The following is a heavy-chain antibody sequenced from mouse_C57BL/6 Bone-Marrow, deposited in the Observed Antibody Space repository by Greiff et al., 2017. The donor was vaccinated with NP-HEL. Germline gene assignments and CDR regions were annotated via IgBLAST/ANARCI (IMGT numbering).Heavy chain of an antibody. J-gene: IGHJ4*01. Sequence: EVQLQQSVAELVRPGASVKLSCTASGFNIKNTYMHWVKQRPEQGLEWIGRIAPANGNTKYAPKFQGKATITADTSSNTAYLQLSSLTSEDTAIYYCAIYYYGSSPYYAMDYWGQGTSVTVSS. CDR2: IAPANGNT. CDR1: GFNIKNTY. D-gene: IGHD1-1*01. CDR3: AIYYYGSSPYYAMDY. V-gene: IGHV14-3*01.